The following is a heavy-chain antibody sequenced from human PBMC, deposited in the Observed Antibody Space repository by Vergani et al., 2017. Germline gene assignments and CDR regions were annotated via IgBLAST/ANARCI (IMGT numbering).Heavy chain of an antibody. Sequence: QVQLVESGGGLVKPGGSLRLSCTASGFFFSEYYMSWLRQAPGKGLEWISYIASSDTTVYYADSVKGRFTISRDNAKNSLYLEMNSLRAEDTAVYYCARDYLDFSGSGSPYYFDHWGQGTQVTVSS. CDR2: IASSDTTV. D-gene: IGHD3-10*01. CDR1: GFFFSEYY. CDR3: ARDYLDFSGSGSPYYFDH. V-gene: IGHV3-11*04. J-gene: IGHJ4*02.